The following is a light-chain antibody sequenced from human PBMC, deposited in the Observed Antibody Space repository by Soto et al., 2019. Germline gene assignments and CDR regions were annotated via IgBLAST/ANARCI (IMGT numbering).Light chain of an antibody. CDR3: NSYATGDTFP. V-gene: IGLV2-14*01. J-gene: IGLJ2*01. CDR1: SSDIGTYNY. CDR2: EVS. Sequence: QSALTQPASVSGSPGQSITISCTGTSSDIGTYNYVSWYQQHPGRAPRLIISEVSNRTSGVSNRFSGSKSGNTASLTISGLQAEDEADYYCNSYATGDTFPFGGGTKLTVL.